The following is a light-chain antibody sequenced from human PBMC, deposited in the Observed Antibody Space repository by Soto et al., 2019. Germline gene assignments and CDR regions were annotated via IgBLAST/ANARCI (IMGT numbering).Light chain of an antibody. CDR3: HLRIYWPRT. J-gene: IGKJ1*01. V-gene: IGKV3-11*01. Sequence: TLYLAPLPVSQGKRATLSGRARPNIRNYLIWYQQKPGQAPRLLIYDVSNRAAGIPARFSGSGSCTYNTLTIYNLGPRYRAFCYSHLRIYWPRTFGHGTKVDIK. CDR2: DVS. CDR1: PNIRNY.